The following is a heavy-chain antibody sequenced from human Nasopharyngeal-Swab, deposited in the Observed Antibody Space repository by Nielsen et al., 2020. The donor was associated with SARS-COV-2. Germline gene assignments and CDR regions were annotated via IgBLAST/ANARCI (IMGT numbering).Heavy chain of an antibody. J-gene: IGHJ4*02. D-gene: IGHD1-26*01. Sequence: GSLRLSCTVSGGSVSDTDYFWGWIRQPPVTGLEWIGNIDYRRRTFYNPSLKSRVSISVDMSKNQFSLNLHSVTAADTGVYYCASYYVGVDGQKRFDDWSQGTLVTVSS. CDR3: ASYYVGVDGQKRFDD. V-gene: IGHV4-39*01. CDR2: IDYRRRT. CDR1: GGSVSDTDYF.